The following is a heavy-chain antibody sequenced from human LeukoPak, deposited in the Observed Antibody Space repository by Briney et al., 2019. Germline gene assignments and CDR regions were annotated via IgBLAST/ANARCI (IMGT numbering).Heavy chain of an antibody. Sequence: PGGSLRLSCAASGFTFSSYNMNWVRQAPGKGLEWVSSISTSSSYIYYADSLKGRFTISRDNAKNSLYLQMDSLRAEDTAIYYCARANSPRRELLGWFDPWGQGTLVTVSS. CDR3: ARANSPRRELLGWFDP. CDR2: ISTSSSYI. CDR1: GFTFSSYN. D-gene: IGHD1-26*01. J-gene: IGHJ5*02. V-gene: IGHV3-21*01.